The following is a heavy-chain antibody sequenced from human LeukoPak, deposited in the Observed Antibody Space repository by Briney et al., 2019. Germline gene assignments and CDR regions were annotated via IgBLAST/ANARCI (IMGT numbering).Heavy chain of an antibody. J-gene: IGHJ4*02. CDR2: IFYSGNT. CDR1: GGSINSGDYY. Sequence: TSQTLSLTCTVSGGSINSGDYYWSWIRQPPGKGLEWIGYIFYSGNTYYNPSLKSRVIISIDTSKNQFSLRLSSVTAADTAVYYCATTARHCSDYWGQGTLVTVSS. CDR3: ATTARHCSDY. V-gene: IGHV4-30-4*08. D-gene: IGHD6-6*01.